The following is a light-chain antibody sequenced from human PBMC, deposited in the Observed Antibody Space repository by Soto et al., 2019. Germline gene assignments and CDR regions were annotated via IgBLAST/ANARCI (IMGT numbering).Light chain of an antibody. CDR1: QGISNY. CDR2: AAS. Sequence: IQMTQSPPSLSASVGDRVTITCRASQGISNYLAWYQQKPGELPKLVIYAASILQTGVPSRFSGSGSGTDFSLTISSLQPEDVATYFCQKYNSPPRTFGQGTKVDI. CDR3: QKYNSPPRT. J-gene: IGKJ1*01. V-gene: IGKV1-27*01.